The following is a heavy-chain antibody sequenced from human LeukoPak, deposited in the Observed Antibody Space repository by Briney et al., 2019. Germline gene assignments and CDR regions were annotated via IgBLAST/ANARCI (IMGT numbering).Heavy chain of an antibody. Sequence: GASVKVSCKASGYTLTSYGISWVRQAPGQGLEWMGRISAYNGNTNYAQKLQGRVTMTTDTSTSTAYMELRSLRSDDTAVYYCARGIRYSSGWYPWFDPWGQGTLVTVSS. J-gene: IGHJ5*02. CDR2: ISAYNGNT. CDR3: ARGIRYSSGWYPWFDP. CDR1: GYTLTSYG. D-gene: IGHD6-19*01. V-gene: IGHV1-18*01.